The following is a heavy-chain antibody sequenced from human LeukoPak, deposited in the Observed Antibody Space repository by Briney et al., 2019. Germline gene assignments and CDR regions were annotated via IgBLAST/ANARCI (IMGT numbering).Heavy chain of an antibody. V-gene: IGHV4-34*01. Sequence: PSETLSLTCAVYGGSFSGYYWSWIRQPPGKGLEWIGEINHSGSTNYNPSLKSRVTISVDTSQNQFSLKLSSVTAADTAVYYCARVRPLITMVRGVISHWGQGTLVTVSS. CDR3: ARVRPLITMVRGVISH. J-gene: IGHJ4*02. D-gene: IGHD3-10*01. CDR2: INHSGST. CDR1: GGSFSGYY.